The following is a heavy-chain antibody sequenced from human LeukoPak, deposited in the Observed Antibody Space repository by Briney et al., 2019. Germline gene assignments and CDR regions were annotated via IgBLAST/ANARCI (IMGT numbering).Heavy chain of an antibody. CDR1: GGSISSGRYY. D-gene: IGHD3-10*01. CDR2: IFTSGST. J-gene: IGHJ4*02. Sequence: SETLSLTCTVSGGSISSGRYYWSWIRQPAGKGLEWIGHIFTSGSTNYNPSLESRVTISVDTSKNQFSLKLSSVTAADTAVYYCARAKGLRITMVRGGVSYFDYWGQGTLVTVSS. V-gene: IGHV4-61*09. CDR3: ARAKGLRITMVRGGVSYFDY.